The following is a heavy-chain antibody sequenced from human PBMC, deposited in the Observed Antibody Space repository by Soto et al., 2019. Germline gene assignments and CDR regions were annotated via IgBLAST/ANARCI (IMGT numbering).Heavy chain of an antibody. D-gene: IGHD3-3*01. Sequence: GGSLRLSCXASGFTFSSYAMSWVRQAPGKGLEWVSAISGSGGSTYYADSVKGRFTISRDNSKNTLYLQMNSLRAEDTAVYYCALDHRLEIYFDYWGQGTLVTVSS. V-gene: IGHV3-23*01. J-gene: IGHJ4*02. CDR2: ISGSGGST. CDR3: ALDHRLEIYFDY. CDR1: GFTFSSYA.